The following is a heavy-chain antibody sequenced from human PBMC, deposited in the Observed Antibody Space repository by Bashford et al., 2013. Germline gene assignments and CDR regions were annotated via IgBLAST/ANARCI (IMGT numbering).Heavy chain of an antibody. V-gene: IGHV3-21*01. J-gene: IGHJ3*02. CDR3: ARANDSSGWYGIDAFDI. Sequence: VRQAPGKGLEWVSSISSSSSYIYYADSVKGRFTISRDNAKNSLYLQMNSLRAEDTAVYYCARANDSSGWYGIDAFDIVGPRDNGXRLL. CDR2: ISSSSSYI. D-gene: IGHD6-19*01.